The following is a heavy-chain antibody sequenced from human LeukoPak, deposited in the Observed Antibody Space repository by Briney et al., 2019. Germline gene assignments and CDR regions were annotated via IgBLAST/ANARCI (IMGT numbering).Heavy chain of an antibody. CDR2: ISASGGST. J-gene: IGHJ3*02. CDR1: GFTFSSYA. D-gene: IGHD3-10*01. V-gene: IGHV3-23*01. Sequence: GGSLRLSCAASGFTFSSYAMSWVRQAPGKGLEWVSLISASGGSTYYADSVKGRFTISRDNSKNTLYLQMNSLRAEDTAVYYCAQMDHSFGGLLFDAFDIWGQGTMVTVSS. CDR3: AQMDHSFGGLLFDAFDI.